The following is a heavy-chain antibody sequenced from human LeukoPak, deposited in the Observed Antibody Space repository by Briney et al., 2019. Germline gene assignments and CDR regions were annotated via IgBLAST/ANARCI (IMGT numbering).Heavy chain of an antibody. Sequence: ASVKVSCKASGYPFTSYYINWVRQAPGQGLEWMGWISAYNGDPNYAQNLQGRVTMTTDTSTDTAYMELRSLRSDDTAVYYCARDGLPYTNPNNWFDPWGQGTLVTVSS. V-gene: IGHV1-18*01. CDR3: ARDGLPYTNPNNWFDP. D-gene: IGHD2-2*02. CDR1: GYPFTSYY. J-gene: IGHJ5*02. CDR2: ISAYNGDP.